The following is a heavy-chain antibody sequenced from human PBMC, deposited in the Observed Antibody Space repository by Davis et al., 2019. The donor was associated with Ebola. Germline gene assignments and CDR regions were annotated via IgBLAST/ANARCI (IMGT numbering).Heavy chain of an antibody. J-gene: IGHJ4*02. CDR1: GFSFSTHY. CDR2: INSGSTAT. Sequence: GESLKISCAASGFSFSTHYMYWVRQAPGKGLECISFINSGSTATDYADSVKGRFTISRDNGKNTVSLQMNSLSGDDTAVYYCAKSAWGDNGNVIDYWGQGTLVTVSS. D-gene: IGHD4-17*01. CDR3: AKSAWGDNGNVIDY. V-gene: IGHV3-48*01.